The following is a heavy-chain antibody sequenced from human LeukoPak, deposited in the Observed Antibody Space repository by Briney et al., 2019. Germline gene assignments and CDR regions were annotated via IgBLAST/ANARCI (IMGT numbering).Heavy chain of an antibody. J-gene: IGHJ3*02. D-gene: IGHD2-2*01. CDR1: GVSFSGYY. CDR2: INHSGST. CDR3: ARDRGNGVVPAGDAFDI. V-gene: IGHV4-34*01. Sequence: SETLSLTCAVYGVSFSGYYWSWIRQPPGKGLEWIGEINHSGSTNYNPSLKSRVTMSIDTSKNQFSLKLSSVTAADTAVYYCARDRGNGVVPAGDAFDIWGQGTMVTVSS.